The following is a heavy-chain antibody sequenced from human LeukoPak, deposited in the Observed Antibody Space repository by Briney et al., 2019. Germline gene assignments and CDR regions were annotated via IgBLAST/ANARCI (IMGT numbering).Heavy chain of an antibody. CDR3: AREGYSSGWYYEYFDL. CDR1: GYTFTSYG. V-gene: IGHV1-18*01. D-gene: IGHD6-19*01. CDR2: ISAYNGNT. J-gene: IGHJ2*01. Sequence: GASVKVSCKASGYTFTSYGIRWVRRAPGQGLEWMGWISAYNGNTNYAQKLQGRVTMTTDTSTSTAYMELRRLRSDDTAVYYCAREGYSSGWYYEYFDLWGGGTLVTVSS.